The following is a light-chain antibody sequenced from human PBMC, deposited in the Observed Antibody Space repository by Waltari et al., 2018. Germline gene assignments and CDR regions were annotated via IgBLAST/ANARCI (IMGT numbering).Light chain of an antibody. Sequence: DIMMTQSPDSLAVSLCERATINCKSSQSVLYSSNNKNYLAWYQQKPGQPPKLLIYWASTRESGVPDRFSGSGSGTDFTLTISSLQAEDVAVYYCQQYYSTPITFGPGTKVDIK. CDR1: QSVLYSSNNKNY. CDR2: WAS. V-gene: IGKV4-1*01. CDR3: QQYYSTPIT. J-gene: IGKJ3*01.